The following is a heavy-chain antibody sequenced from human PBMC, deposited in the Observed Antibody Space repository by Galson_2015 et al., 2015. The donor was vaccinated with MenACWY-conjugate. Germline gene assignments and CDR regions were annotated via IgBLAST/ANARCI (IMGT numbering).Heavy chain of an antibody. CDR2: VRGFDGHT. J-gene: IGHJ5*02. D-gene: IGHD4-17*01. Sequence: QSGAEVKEPGASVKVSCKTSGYIFTSYGISWMRQAPGQGLEWMGWVRGFDGHTDYAQRFQGRLTVTRETSTNTAYMELRSLTSDDTAVYFCARDRLASYGDYSSWGQGTLVTVSS. V-gene: IGHV1-18*01. CDR3: ARDRLASYGDYSS. CDR1: GYIFTSYG.